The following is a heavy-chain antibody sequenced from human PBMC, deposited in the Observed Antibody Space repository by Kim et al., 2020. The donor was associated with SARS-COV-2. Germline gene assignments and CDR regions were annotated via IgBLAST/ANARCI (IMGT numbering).Heavy chain of an antibody. J-gene: IGHJ6*02. V-gene: IGHV3-74*01. Sequence: GGSLRLSCAASGFTFSSYWMHWVRQAPGKGLVWVSRINSDGSSTSYADSVKGRFTISRDNAKNTLFLQMNSLRAEDTAVYYCARDLGYYYDSSGNGMDVWGQGTTVTVSS. CDR1: GFTFSSYW. CDR3: ARDLGYYYDSSGNGMDV. CDR2: INSDGSST. D-gene: IGHD3-22*01.